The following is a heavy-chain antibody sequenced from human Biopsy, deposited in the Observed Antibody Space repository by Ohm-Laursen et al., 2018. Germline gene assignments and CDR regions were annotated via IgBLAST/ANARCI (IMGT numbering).Heavy chain of an antibody. Sequence: SLRLSCSASGLSFSTYGMHWVRQAPGKGLERVGVIWYDGSKKYYADSVKGRFTITRDNSKNTLYLQMNSLRAEDTAVYYCASDRDSSGSFRWNHWGQGTLVTVSS. D-gene: IGHD6-19*01. CDR3: ASDRDSSGSFRWNH. CDR2: IWYDGSKK. CDR1: GLSFSTYG. V-gene: IGHV3-33*01. J-gene: IGHJ5*02.